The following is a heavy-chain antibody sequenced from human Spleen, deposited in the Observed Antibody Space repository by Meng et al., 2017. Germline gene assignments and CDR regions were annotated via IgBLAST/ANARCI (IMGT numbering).Heavy chain of an antibody. D-gene: IGHD3-10*01. CDR3: AKEFGDLYRSFDY. Sequence: GESLKISCAASGFSFSTYVMNWVRQAPGKGLEWVSGISDSGSTYYADSVKGRFTISRDNSKNTLYLQMNSLRAEDTAVYYCAKEFGDLYRSFDYWGQGTLVTVSS. CDR2: ISDSGST. V-gene: IGHV3-23*01. CDR1: GFSFSTYV. J-gene: IGHJ4*02.